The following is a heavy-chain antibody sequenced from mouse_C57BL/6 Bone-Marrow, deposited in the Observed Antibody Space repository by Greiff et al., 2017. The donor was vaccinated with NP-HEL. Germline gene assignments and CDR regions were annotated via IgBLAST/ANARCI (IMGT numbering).Heavy chain of an antibody. D-gene: IGHD1-1*01. CDR3: TTNYGSSYVGY. CDR2: IDPENGDT. V-gene: IGHV14-4*01. CDR1: GFNIKDAY. J-gene: IGHJ2*01. Sequence: EVQLQQSGAELVRPGASVKLSCTASGFNIKDAYMHWVKQRPEQGLEWIGWIDPENGDTEYASKFQGKATITADTSSNTAYLQLSSLTSEDTAVYYCTTNYGSSYVGYWGQGTTLTVSS.